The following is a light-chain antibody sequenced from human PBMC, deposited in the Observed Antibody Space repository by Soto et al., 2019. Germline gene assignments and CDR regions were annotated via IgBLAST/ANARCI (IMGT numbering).Light chain of an antibody. V-gene: IGLV2-14*01. CDR1: SSDVGGYNY. CDR3: SSYTSTSTLI. J-gene: IGLJ2*01. CDR2: EVS. Sequence: QSALTQPASVSGSPGQSITISCTGTSSDVGGYNYVSWYQQHPGRAPQLLIYEVSNRPSGLSSRFSGSKSGNTASLTISVLQAEDEADYYCSSYTSTSTLIFGGGTKLTVL.